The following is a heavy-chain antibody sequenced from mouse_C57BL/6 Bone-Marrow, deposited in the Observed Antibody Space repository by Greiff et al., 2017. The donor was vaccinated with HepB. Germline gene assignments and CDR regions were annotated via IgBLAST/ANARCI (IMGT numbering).Heavy chain of an antibody. CDR3: ARSLLLGSYAMDY. CDR2: ILPGSGRT. J-gene: IGHJ4*01. CDR1: GYTFTGYW. Sequence: QVQLKQSGAELMKPGASVKLSCKATGYTFTGYWIEWVKQRPGNGLEWIGEILPGSGRTNYNEKFKGKATFTADTSSNPAYMQLSSLTTEDSAIYYCARSLLLGSYAMDYWGQGTSVTVSS. V-gene: IGHV1-9*01. D-gene: IGHD2-10*01.